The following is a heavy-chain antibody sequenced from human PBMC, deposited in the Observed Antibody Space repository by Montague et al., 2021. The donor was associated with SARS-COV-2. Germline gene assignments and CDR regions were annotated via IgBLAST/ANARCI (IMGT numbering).Heavy chain of an antibody. CDR3: ARGGLRMVYGGYYLDY. D-gene: IGHD2-8*01. Sequence: SETLSLTCAVYGGSFSGYYWNWIRQSPGRGLEWIGEINHRGTTNNNPSLKSRATISVDASTDQFSLKLSSVTAADAAVYYCARGGLRMVYGGYYLDYWGQGTLVTVSS. V-gene: IGHV4-34*04. CDR1: GGSFSGYY. J-gene: IGHJ4*02. CDR2: INHRGTT.